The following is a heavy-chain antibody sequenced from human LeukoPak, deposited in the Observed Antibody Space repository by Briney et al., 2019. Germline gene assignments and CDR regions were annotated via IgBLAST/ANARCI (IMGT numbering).Heavy chain of an antibody. V-gene: IGHV3-30*02. CDR3: AKPTSGYSSSWNAFDI. CDR2: IRYDGSNK. D-gene: IGHD6-13*01. Sequence: GGSLRLSGAASGFTFSSYGMHWVRQAPGKGLEWVAFIRYDGSNKYYADSVKGRFTISRDNSKNTLYLQMNGLRAEDTAVYYCAKPTSGYSSSWNAFDIWGQGTMVTVSS. J-gene: IGHJ3*02. CDR1: GFTFSSYG.